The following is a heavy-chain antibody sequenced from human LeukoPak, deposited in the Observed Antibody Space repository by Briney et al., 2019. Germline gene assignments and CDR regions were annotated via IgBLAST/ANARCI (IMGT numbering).Heavy chain of an antibody. CDR3: ARVKDDYGDY. Sequence: PSETLSLTCTVSGGSIISSSYYWGWIRQPPGKGLEWIGSIYHSGSTYYNPSLKSRVTISVDTSKNQFSLKLSSVTAADTAVYYCARVKDDYGDYWGQGTLVTVSS. CDR2: IYHSGST. D-gene: IGHD2-15*01. V-gene: IGHV4-39*07. CDR1: GGSIISSSYY. J-gene: IGHJ4*02.